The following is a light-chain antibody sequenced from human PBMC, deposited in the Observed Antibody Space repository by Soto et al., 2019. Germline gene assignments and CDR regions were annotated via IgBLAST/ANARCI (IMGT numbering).Light chain of an antibody. CDR1: QGISTW. CDR2: GAS. V-gene: IGKV1-12*02. CDR3: QESNGFALT. Sequence: DIQMTQSPSFMPASVGDRVTITSRASQGISTWLAWYQKRPGKTPKLLISGASSLQSGVPSRFSGSGSGTDFTLAITSLHSADFGTYYCQESNGFALTFCGGPKVEIK. J-gene: IGKJ4*01.